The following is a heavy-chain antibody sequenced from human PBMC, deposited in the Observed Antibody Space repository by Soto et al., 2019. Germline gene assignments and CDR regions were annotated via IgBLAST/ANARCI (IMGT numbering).Heavy chain of an antibody. D-gene: IGHD4-17*01. J-gene: IGHJ3*02. CDR1: GFSISRYG. V-gene: IGHV3-33*01. CDR3: SRYNEYDDSAHAFDI. Sequence: QVRLVESGGGVVQPGTSLRLSCAASGFSISRYGMHWVRQAPGKGLEWMAAIWYDGSKEYYADSGKGRFTISRDNSKNRVWVHKNSLRVEDTAKYYCSRYNEYDDSAHAFDIWGQGTMVSVSS. CDR2: IWYDGSKE.